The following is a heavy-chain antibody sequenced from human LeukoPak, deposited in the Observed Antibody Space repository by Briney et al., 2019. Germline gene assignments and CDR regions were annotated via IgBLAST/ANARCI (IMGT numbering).Heavy chain of an antibody. V-gene: IGHV1-18*01. D-gene: IGHD2-21*02. J-gene: IGHJ4*02. CDR3: ARVRRAYCGDDCYSVSHY. CDR2: ISAYNGNT. CDR1: GYTFTSYG. Sequence: ASVKVSCKASGYTFTSYGVSWVRQAPGQGLEWMGWISAYNGNTNYAQKLQGRVTMTTGTSTSTAYMELRSLRSDDTAVYYCARVRRAYCGDDCYSVSHYWGQGTLVTVSS.